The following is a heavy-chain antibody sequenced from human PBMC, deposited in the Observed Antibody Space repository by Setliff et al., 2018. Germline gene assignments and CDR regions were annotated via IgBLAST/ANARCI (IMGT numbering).Heavy chain of an antibody. J-gene: IGHJ4*02. CDR2: IHHTGTT. CDR3: ARAKDGYDFDYFDY. D-gene: IGHD5-12*01. Sequence: TLSLTCTISDGSIRSGDYWGWIRQHPGKGLEWIGYIHHTGTTFYNPSLRSRVTISVDTSKNQFSLKLTSLTAADTAVYYCARAKDGYDFDYFDYWGQGTPVTVSS. V-gene: IGHV4-31*03. CDR1: DGSIRSGDY.